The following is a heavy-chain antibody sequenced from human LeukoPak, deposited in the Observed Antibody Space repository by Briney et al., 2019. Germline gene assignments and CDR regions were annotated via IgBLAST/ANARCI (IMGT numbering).Heavy chain of an antibody. CDR1: GFTFSSYS. CDR3: ARGKILRIDY. CDR2: ISSGSNYI. V-gene: IGHV3-21*04. J-gene: IGHJ4*02. Sequence: GGSLRLSCAASGFTFSSYSMVWVRQAPGKGLEWVSSISSGSNYIYYADSVKGRFTISRDNAKNSLYPQMNSLRAEDTAVYYCARGKILRIDYWGQGTLVTVSS. D-gene: IGHD3-3*01.